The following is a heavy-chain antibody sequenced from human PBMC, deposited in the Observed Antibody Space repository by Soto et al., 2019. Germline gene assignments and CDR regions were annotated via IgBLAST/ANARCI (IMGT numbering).Heavy chain of an antibody. Sequence: ASVKVSCKASGYTFTSYGISWVRQAPGQGLEWMGWISAYNSNTNYAQKLQGRVTMTTDTSTSTAYMELRSLRSDDTAVYYCARDRPATSYYYYYMDVWGKGTTVTVSS. V-gene: IGHV1-18*01. CDR1: GYTFTSYG. CDR3: ARDRPATSYYYYYMDV. J-gene: IGHJ6*03. CDR2: ISAYNSNT. D-gene: IGHD6-25*01.